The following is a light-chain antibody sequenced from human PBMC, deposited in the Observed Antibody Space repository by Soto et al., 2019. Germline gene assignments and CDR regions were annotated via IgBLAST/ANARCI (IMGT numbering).Light chain of an antibody. CDR3: SSYTSSSTYV. CDR1: SSDVGNSNG. Sequence: QSMLAQPPSVSGSPGQSVAISCTGTSSDVGNSNGVSWYHQPPGTAPELMIYDVNNRPSGVPDRFSGSKSGNTASLTVSGLQAEDEGDYYCSSYTSSSTYVFGTGTKATVL. V-gene: IGLV2-18*02. J-gene: IGLJ1*01. CDR2: DVN.